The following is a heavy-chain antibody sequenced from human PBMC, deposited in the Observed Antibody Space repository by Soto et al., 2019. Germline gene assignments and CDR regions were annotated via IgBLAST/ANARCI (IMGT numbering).Heavy chain of an antibody. J-gene: IGHJ4*02. CDR1: VYTFTSYD. CDR3: ARGYCSGGSCYSVDLDY. CDR2: MNPNSGNT. Sequence: ASVKVSCKDSVYTFTSYDINWVRQATGQGLEWMGWMNPNSGNTGYAQKFQGRVTMTRNTSISTAYMELSSLRSEDTAVYYCARGYCSGGSCYSVDLDYWGQGTLVT. D-gene: IGHD2-15*01. V-gene: IGHV1-8*01.